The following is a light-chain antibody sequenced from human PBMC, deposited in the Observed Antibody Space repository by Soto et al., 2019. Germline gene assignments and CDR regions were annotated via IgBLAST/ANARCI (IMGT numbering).Light chain of an antibody. V-gene: IGKV1-5*03. CDR2: KAS. Sequence: DIQMTQSPSSLSGSVGDRVTIAVRASQTISSWLAWYQQKPGKAPKLLIYKASTLKSGVPSRFSGSGSGTEFTLTISSLQPDDFATYYCQHYNSYSEAFGQGTKVDI. J-gene: IGKJ1*01. CDR3: QHYNSYSEA. CDR1: QTISSW.